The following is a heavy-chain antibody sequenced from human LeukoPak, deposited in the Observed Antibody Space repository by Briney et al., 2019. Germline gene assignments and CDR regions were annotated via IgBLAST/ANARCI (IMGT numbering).Heavy chain of an antibody. CDR2: VHHTGSD. D-gene: IGHD1-26*01. CDR1: GYSISAGYF. Sequence: SETLSLTCVISGYSISAGYFWGWIRQSPVKGLEWIGSVHHTGSDYYNPSLKSRVTISIDTSKNHFSLNLTSVTAADTAVFFCARVIVTATHVPDAFDLWSQGILVTVSS. J-gene: IGHJ3*01. CDR3: ARVIVTATHVPDAFDL. V-gene: IGHV4-38-2*01.